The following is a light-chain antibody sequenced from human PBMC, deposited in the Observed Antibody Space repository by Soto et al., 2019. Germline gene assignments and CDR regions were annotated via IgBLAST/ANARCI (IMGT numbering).Light chain of an antibody. CDR2: DVS. CDR3: CSYAGGRKV. V-gene: IGLV2-11*01. CDR1: SSDVGGYNY. J-gene: IGLJ2*01. Sequence: QSALTQPRSVSGSPGQSVTISCTGTSSDVGGYNYVSWYQQHPGKAPKLMIYDVSKRPSGVPDRFSGSKSGNTASLTISGLQAEDEADYYCCSYAGGRKVFGGGTKVTVL.